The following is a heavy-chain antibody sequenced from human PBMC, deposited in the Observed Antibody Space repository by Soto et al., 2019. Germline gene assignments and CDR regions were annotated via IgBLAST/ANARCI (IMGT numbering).Heavy chain of an antibody. D-gene: IGHD1-1*01. V-gene: IGHV1-18*01. CDR3: ARGRYGDY. Sequence: QVHLVQSGAEVKKPGASVKVSCKASGYTVTSYGITWVRKAPGQGLEWMGWISAHNGNTDYAQKLQGRVIVTRDTSTSTAYMELRSLRSDDTAVYYCARGRYGDYWGQGALVTVSS. CDR2: ISAHNGNT. CDR1: GYTVTSYG. J-gene: IGHJ4*02.